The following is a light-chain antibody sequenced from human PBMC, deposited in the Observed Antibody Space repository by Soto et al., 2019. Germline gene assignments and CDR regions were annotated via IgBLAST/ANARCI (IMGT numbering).Light chain of an antibody. Sequence: EIVLTQSPGTLSLSPGERATLSCRASQSVSSSYLAWYQQKPGQAPRLLIYGASSSATGIPDTFSASESGTDFTLTISRLEAEDLEVYYCQQYGSSPRTVGQGTKVDIK. CDR1: QSVSSSY. V-gene: IGKV3-20*01. CDR3: QQYGSSPRT. CDR2: GAS. J-gene: IGKJ1*01.